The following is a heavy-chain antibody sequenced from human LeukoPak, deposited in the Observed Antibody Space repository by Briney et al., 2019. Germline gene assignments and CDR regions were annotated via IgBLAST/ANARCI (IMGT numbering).Heavy chain of an antibody. Sequence: ASVKVSCKASGYTFTSYDINWVRQATGQGLEWMGWMNPNSGNTGYAQKFQGRVTMTRNTSISTAYMELSSLRSEDTAVYYCARWDIHYTAMVKATQGRSVLRGAFDYWGQGTLVTVSS. CDR3: ARWDIHYTAMVKATQGRSVLRGAFDY. CDR2: MNPNSGNT. CDR1: GYTFTSYD. V-gene: IGHV1-8*01. D-gene: IGHD5-18*01. J-gene: IGHJ4*02.